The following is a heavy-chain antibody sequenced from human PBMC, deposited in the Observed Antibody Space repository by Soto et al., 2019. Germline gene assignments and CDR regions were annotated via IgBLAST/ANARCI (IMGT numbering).Heavy chain of an antibody. Sequence: QVQLVQSGAEVKKPGSSVKVSCKASGGTFSSYAISWVRQAPGQGLEWMGGIIPIFGTANYAQKFQGRVTITADESTSTADMELSSLRSEDTAVYYCARAGIAVAGYWYFDLWGRGTLVTVSS. CDR3: ARAGIAVAGYWYFDL. CDR1: GGTFSSYA. D-gene: IGHD6-19*01. J-gene: IGHJ2*01. CDR2: IIPIFGTA. V-gene: IGHV1-69*01.